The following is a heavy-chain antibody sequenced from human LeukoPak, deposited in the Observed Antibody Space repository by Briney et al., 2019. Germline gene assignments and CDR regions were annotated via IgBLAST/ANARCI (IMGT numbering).Heavy chain of an antibody. CDR2: IYTSGTT. J-gene: IGHJ4*02. V-gene: IGHV4-4*08. CDR3: ARQPSYFDPPDS. CDR1: GGSIRRDY. Sequence: PSETLSLTCTVSGGSIRRDYWSWIRQPPGKGLEWIGYIYTSGTTNYNPSLKSRVTMSLDTSKNQFSLKLSSVTAADTAVYYCARQPSYFDPPDSWGQGTLVTVSS. D-gene: IGHD3-22*01.